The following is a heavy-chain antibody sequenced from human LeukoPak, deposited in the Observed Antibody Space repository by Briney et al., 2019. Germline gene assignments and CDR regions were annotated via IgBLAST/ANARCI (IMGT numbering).Heavy chain of an antibody. Sequence: PSETLSLTCTVSGGSISSSSYYWGWIRQPPGKGLEWIGSIYYSGSTYYNPSLKSRVTISVDTSKNQFSLKLSSVTAADTAVYYCARQAVVVTAPTHFDYWGQGTLVTVSS. V-gene: IGHV4-39*01. CDR3: ARQAVVVTAPTHFDY. CDR2: IYYSGST. D-gene: IGHD2-21*02. J-gene: IGHJ4*02. CDR1: GGSISSSSYY.